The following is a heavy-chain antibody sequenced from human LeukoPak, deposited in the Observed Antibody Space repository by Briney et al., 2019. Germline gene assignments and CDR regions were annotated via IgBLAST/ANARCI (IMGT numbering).Heavy chain of an antibody. V-gene: IGHV1-18*04. CDR1: GYTFTSYG. CDR2: ISAYNGNT. Sequence: GASVKVSCKASGYTFTSYGISWVRQAPGQGLEWMGWISAYNGNTNYAQKLQGIVTMTTDTSTSTAYMELRSLRSDDTAVYYCARIPVDTAMADVSLFDYWGQGTLVTVSS. D-gene: IGHD5-18*01. J-gene: IGHJ4*02. CDR3: ARIPVDTAMADVSLFDY.